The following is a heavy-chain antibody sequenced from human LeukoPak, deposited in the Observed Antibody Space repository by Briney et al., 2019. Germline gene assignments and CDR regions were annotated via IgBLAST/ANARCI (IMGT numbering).Heavy chain of an antibody. J-gene: IGHJ1*01. D-gene: IGHD3-22*01. CDR3: ARAPSEIGGYYPEYFRH. CDR2: ISGSGGST. V-gene: IGHV3-23*01. Sequence: PGGSLRLSCAASGFTFSSYAMSWVRQAPGKGLEWVSAISGSGGSTNYADSVKGRFTISRDNAKNTVSLQMNSLRAEDTGVYYCARAPSEIGGYYPEYFRHWGQGTLVTVSS. CDR1: GFTFSSYA.